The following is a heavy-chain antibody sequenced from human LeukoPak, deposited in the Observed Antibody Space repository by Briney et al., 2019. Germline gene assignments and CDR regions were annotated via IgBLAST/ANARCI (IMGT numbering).Heavy chain of an antibody. V-gene: IGHV4-59*08. CDR3: ARLDCTGDGCYNH. Sequence: SETLSLTCSVSGDSVTSYYWSWIRQPPGKGLEWIGYVSSDGTTNYTPSLRSRVIMSVDTAKNHIPLSLTSLTAADTAIYYCARLDCTGDGCYNHWGQGTLVTVSS. D-gene: IGHD2-8*02. CDR2: VSSDGTT. CDR1: GDSVTSYY. J-gene: IGHJ4*02.